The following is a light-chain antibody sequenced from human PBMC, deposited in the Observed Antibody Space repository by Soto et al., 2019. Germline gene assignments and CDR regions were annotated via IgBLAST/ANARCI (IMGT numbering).Light chain of an antibody. Sequence: EIVLTQSPGTLSLSPGERATLSCRASQSVSSYLAWYQQKPGQAPRLLIYDASNRATGIPARFSGSGSGTDFTLTISSLEPEDFAVYYCQQHSNWPRTFGQGTKLEIK. CDR2: DAS. J-gene: IGKJ2*01. V-gene: IGKV3-11*01. CDR3: QQHSNWPRT. CDR1: QSVSSY.